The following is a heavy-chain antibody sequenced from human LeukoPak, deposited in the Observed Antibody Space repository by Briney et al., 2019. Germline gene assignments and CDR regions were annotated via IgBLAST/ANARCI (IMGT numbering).Heavy chain of an antibody. J-gene: IGHJ4*02. CDR1: GFTFSSYA. CDR3: ARQYYYDSSGYIDD. Sequence: TGGSLRLSCAASGFTFSSYAMHWVRQAPGKGLEYVSAISSNGGSTYYANSVKGRFTISRDNSKNTLYLQMGSLRAEDMAVYYCARQYYYDSSGYIDDWGQGTLVTVSS. V-gene: IGHV3-64*01. CDR2: ISSNGGST. D-gene: IGHD3-22*01.